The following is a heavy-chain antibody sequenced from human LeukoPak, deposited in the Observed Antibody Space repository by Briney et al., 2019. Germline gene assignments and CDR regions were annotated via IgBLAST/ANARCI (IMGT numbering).Heavy chain of an antibody. D-gene: IGHD5-24*01. CDR1: GFTFSSYA. Sequence: GGSLRLSCAASGFTFSSYAMHWVRQAPGKGLEWVAVISYDGSNKYYADSVKGRFTISRDNSKNTLYLQMNSLRAEDTAVYYCAGDEVRRPYNYWGRGTLVTVSS. CDR3: AGDEVRRPYNY. J-gene: IGHJ4*02. V-gene: IGHV3-30-3*01. CDR2: ISYDGSNK.